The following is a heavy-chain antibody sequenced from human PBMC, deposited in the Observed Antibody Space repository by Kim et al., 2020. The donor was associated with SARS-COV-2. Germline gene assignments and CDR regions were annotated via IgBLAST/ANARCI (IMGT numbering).Heavy chain of an antibody. V-gene: IGHV1-46*01. CDR2: RT. Sequence: RTSSAKKFQGRVTMTRDTSTSTGYMELSSLRSEDTAVYYCARDRPNWFDPWGQGTLVTVSS. J-gene: IGHJ5*02. CDR3: ARDRPNWFDP.